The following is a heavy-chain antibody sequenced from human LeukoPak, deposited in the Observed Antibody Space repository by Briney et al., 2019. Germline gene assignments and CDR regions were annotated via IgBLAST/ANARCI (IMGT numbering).Heavy chain of an antibody. CDR1: GFTFSTYN. CDR2: ISSGSNYI. Sequence: GGSLRLSCAASGFTFSTYNMNWVRQAPGKGLEWVSSISSGSNYIYYADSVKGRFTISRDNAKNSLYPQMNSLRAEDTAVYYCATVVEVGDWGQGTLVTVSS. D-gene: IGHD2-15*01. V-gene: IGHV3-21*01. CDR3: ATVVEVGD. J-gene: IGHJ4*02.